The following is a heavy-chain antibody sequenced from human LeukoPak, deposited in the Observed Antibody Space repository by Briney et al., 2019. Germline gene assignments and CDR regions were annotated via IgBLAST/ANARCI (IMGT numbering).Heavy chain of an antibody. V-gene: IGHV1-3*03. CDR2: INPGNGNT. Sequence: ASVKVSCKASGYTFTNHDMHWVRQAPGQRLEWMGCINPGNGNTKYSQEFQGRVTITSDTSASTVYMELSSLRSEDTAIYYCATVQYALLPGYLNYMEVWGKGTTVTISS. CDR1: GYTFTNHD. J-gene: IGHJ6*03. CDR3: ATVQYALLPGYLNYMEV. D-gene: IGHD3-9*01.